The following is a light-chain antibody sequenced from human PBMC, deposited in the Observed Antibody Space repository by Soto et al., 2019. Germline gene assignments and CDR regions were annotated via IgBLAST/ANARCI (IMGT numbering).Light chain of an antibody. V-gene: IGKV3D-15*01. Sequence: EIVMTQSPATLSVSPGERATLSCGASQNVGSNLAWYQQKPGRAPRLLIYGASTRATGIPARFSGSGSVTEFTLTISSLQSEDFAVYYCQQYNNWPITFGQGTRLEIK. CDR1: QNVGSN. CDR2: GAS. J-gene: IGKJ5*01. CDR3: QQYNNWPIT.